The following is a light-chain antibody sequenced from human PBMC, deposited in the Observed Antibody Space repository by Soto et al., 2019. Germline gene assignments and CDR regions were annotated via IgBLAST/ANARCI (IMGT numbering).Light chain of an antibody. J-gene: IGKJ1*01. CDR2: GAS. CDR1: QSVSSSY. V-gene: IGKV3-20*01. CDR3: QQYGSSPTWT. Sequence: EIVLTQSPGTLSLSPGEIATRGWRACQSVSSSYLAWYQQKPGQAPRLLIYGASSRATGIPDRFSGSGSGTDFTLTISRLEPEDFAVYYCQQYGSSPTWTFGQGTKVDIK.